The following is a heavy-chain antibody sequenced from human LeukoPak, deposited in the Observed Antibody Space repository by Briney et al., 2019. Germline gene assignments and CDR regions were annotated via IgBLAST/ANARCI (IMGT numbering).Heavy chain of an antibody. CDR1: GGTFSGYG. CDR3: AREGRHCSSTSCFSDYFDY. V-gene: IGHV1-69*05. Sequence: GSSVKVSCKASGGTFSGYGISWVRQAPGQGLEWMGGIIPVFGTANYAQKFQGRVTITTDESTSTAYMELSSLRSEDTAVYYCAREGRHCSSTSCFSDYFDYWGQGTLVTVSS. J-gene: IGHJ4*02. D-gene: IGHD2-2*01. CDR2: IIPVFGTA.